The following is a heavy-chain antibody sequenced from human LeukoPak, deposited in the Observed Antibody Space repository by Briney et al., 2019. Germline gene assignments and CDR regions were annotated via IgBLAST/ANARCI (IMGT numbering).Heavy chain of an antibody. Sequence: PGGSLRLSCVVSGFSISYNYMSWVRQAPGKGLEWVSLIYSAGDSYYADSVKGCFIISKDNSKNTVYLQMNRLRPEDTAVYYCASHYCSAGSCYFDGWGQGTLVAVSS. CDR1: GFSISYNY. J-gene: IGHJ4*02. CDR2: IYSAGDS. D-gene: IGHD2-8*02. V-gene: IGHV3-53*01. CDR3: ASHYCSAGSCYFDG.